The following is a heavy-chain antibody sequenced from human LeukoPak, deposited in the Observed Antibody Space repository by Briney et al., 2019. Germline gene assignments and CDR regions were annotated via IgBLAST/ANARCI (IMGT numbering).Heavy chain of an antibody. Sequence: PSETLSLTCAVYGGSFSGYYWSWIRQPPGKGLEWIGEINHSGSTNYNPSLKSRVTISVDTSKNQFSLKLSSVSAADTAVYYCATSAYSGYDWGENSMDAWGKGTTVTVSS. J-gene: IGHJ6*03. CDR2: INHSGST. CDR1: GGSFSGYY. CDR3: ATSAYSGYDWGENSMDA. V-gene: IGHV4-34*01. D-gene: IGHD5-12*01.